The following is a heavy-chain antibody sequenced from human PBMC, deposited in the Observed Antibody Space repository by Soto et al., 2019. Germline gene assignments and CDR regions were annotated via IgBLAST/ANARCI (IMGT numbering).Heavy chain of an antibody. CDR1: GGSISSYY. CDR3: ARGRLQGDY. Sequence: PPETLSPTCTVSGGSISSYYWTWIRQPPGKGLEWIGYIYYSGSTNYNPSLKSRVTISVDTSKNQFSLKLSSVTAADTAVYYCARGRLQGDYWGQGTLVTVSS. D-gene: IGHD6-25*01. CDR2: IYYSGST. J-gene: IGHJ4*02. V-gene: IGHV4-59*01.